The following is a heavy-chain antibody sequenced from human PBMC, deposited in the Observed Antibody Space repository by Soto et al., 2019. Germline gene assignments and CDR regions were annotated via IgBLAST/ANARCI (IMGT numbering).Heavy chain of an antibody. CDR1: GFTFSSYA. J-gene: IGHJ4*01. D-gene: IGHD6-19*01. Sequence: EVQLLESGGGLVQPGGSLRLSCAASGFTFSSYAMSWVRQAPGKGLEWVSAISGSGGSTYYADSVKGRFTISRDNSKNTLYQQMNSLRAEDPAVYDCAKVNIAVAGTLPFYWGHGPLVTVSS. CDR2: ISGSGGST. CDR3: AKVNIAVAGTLPFY. V-gene: IGHV3-23*01.